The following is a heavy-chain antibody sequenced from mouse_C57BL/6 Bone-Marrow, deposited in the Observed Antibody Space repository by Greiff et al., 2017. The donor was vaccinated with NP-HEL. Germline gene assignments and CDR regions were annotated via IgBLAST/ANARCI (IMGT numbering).Heavy chain of an antibody. V-gene: IGHV1-58*01. J-gene: IGHJ3*01. Sequence: VQLKESGAELVRPGSSVKMSCKTSGYTFTSYGINWVKQRPGQGLEWIGYIYIGNGYTEYNEKFKGKATLTSDTSSSTAYMQLSSLTSEDSAIYFCARPIYYDYDPFAYWGQGTLVTVSA. CDR1: GYTFTSYG. CDR3: ARPIYYDYDPFAY. CDR2: IYIGNGYT. D-gene: IGHD2-4*01.